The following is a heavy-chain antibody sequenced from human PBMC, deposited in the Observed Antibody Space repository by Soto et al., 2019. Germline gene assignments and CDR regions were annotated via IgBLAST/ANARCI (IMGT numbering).Heavy chain of an antibody. CDR2: IHYSGTT. Sequence: SETLSLTCTVSGGSMRNYFWTWIRQPPGKGLEWIGYIHYSGTTSFFPSYNPSLRSRVTISEDTSKNQFSLKLLSVTTADTAVYFCARDPAIYSGKFDYGLDVWGRGATVTVSS. V-gene: IGHV4-59*01. CDR1: GGSMRNYF. D-gene: IGHD4-4*01. J-gene: IGHJ6*02. CDR3: ARDPAIYSGKFDYGLDV.